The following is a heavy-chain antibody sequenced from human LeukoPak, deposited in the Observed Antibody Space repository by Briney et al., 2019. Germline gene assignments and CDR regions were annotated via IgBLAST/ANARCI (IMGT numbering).Heavy chain of an antibody. V-gene: IGHV3-7*05. Sequence: GGSLRLSCAASGVTFSDYWMSWVRQAPGKGLEGVANIKDDGSEKYYVDSVKGRFIISRDDAKNSLYLQMNSLRTDDTAVYYCATTVIWGQGTLVTVSS. CDR1: GVTFSDYW. CDR3: ATTVI. J-gene: IGHJ4*02. D-gene: IGHD2/OR15-2a*01. CDR2: IKDDGSEK.